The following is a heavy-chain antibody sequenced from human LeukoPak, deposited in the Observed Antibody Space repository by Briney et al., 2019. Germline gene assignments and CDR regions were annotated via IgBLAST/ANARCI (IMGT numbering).Heavy chain of an antibody. D-gene: IGHD3-22*01. J-gene: IGHJ4*02. Sequence: PGGSLRLSCAASGFTFSSYEMNWVRQAPGKGLEWVSYISSSGSTIYYADSVKGRFTISRDNAKNSLYLQMNSLRAEDTAVYYCARGCYDSSGYPIFGYWGQGTLVTVSS. CDR2: ISSSGSTI. CDR3: ARGCYDSSGYPIFGY. V-gene: IGHV3-48*03. CDR1: GFTFSSYE.